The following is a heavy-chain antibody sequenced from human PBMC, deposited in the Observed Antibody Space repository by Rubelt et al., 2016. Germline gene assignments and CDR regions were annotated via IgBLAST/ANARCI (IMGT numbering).Heavy chain of an antibody. CDR3: ARGDPDRGSRTVTLDY. V-gene: IGHV4-34*01. CDR1: GGSFSGFY. CDR2: INHSGST. Sequence: QVQLQQWGARLLKPSESLSLTCAVNGGSFSGFYWSWIRQPPGKGLEWIGEINHSGSTNYNPSLKSRVTMSVDTSKNQFSLKLSSVTAADTAVYYCARGDPDRGSRTVTLDYWGQGTLVTVSS. J-gene: IGHJ4*02. D-gene: IGHD4-17*01.